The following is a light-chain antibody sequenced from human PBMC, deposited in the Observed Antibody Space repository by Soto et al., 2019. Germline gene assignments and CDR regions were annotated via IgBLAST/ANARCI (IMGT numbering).Light chain of an antibody. CDR1: SSDVGGYNY. CDR2: EVN. Sequence: QSVLTQPPSASGSPGQSVAISCTGTSSDVGGYNYVSWYQQHPGKAPKLMIYEVNKRPSGVPDRFSGSKSGNTASLTVSGLQAEDEDDYYCSSYAGSSNVFGTGTKDTVL. J-gene: IGLJ1*01. CDR3: SSYAGSSNV. V-gene: IGLV2-8*01.